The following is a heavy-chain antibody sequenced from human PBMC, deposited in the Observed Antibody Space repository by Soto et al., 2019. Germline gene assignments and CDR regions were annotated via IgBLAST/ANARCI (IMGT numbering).Heavy chain of an antibody. Sequence: QVQLVQSGAEVKKPGASVKVSCKASGYTFTNYDILWVRQATGQGLEWLGWMNPNTTKTGYAQKFQGRVTMTRDTSINTAYMELSGLTSEDTAIYYCARGGYNSSWYPLDYWGQGTLVTVSS. V-gene: IGHV1-8*01. J-gene: IGHJ4*02. CDR3: ARGGYNSSWYPLDY. D-gene: IGHD6-13*01. CDR1: GYTFTNYD. CDR2: MNPNTTKT.